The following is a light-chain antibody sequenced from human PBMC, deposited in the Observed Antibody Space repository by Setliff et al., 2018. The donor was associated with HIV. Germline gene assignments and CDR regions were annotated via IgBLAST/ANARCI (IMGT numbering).Light chain of an antibody. J-gene: IGLJ1*01. Sequence: QSALTQPRSMSGSPGQSVTISCTGTSSDVDAYDYVSWYQHQPGKAPKLLIYDVSERPSGVPDRFSGSKSGNTASLTISGLQAEDEADYYCCSYAGSYTYVFGTGTKV. V-gene: IGLV2-11*01. CDR2: DVS. CDR3: CSYAGSYTYV. CDR1: SSDVDAYDY.